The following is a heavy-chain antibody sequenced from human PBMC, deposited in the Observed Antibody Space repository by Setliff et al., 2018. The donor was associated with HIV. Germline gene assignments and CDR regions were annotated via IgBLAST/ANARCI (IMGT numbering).Heavy chain of an antibody. D-gene: IGHD3-9*01. V-gene: IGHV1-46*01. Sequence: GASVKVSCKASGYTFTSYHMYWVRQAPGQGLEWMGSINPSGGSTSYAQKFQGRVTMTRDTSTSTVYMELSSLRSEDTAVYYCARDLSISNPYYDILTGPGVYWGQGNRVTVS. CDR3: ARDLSISNPYYDILTGPGVY. J-gene: IGHJ4*02. CDR2: INPSGGST. CDR1: GYTFTSYH.